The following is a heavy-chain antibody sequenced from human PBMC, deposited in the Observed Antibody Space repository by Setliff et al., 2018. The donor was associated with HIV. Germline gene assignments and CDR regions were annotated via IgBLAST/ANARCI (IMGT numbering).Heavy chain of an antibody. Sequence: GGSLRFSCAASGFTFSSYAMSWVRQAPGKGLEWVSAISGSGGTTYYADSVKGRFTISRDNSKNTLYLQMNSLRAEDTAVYYCEKNPTDYGGNWFDPWGQGTLVTVS. J-gene: IGHJ5*02. CDR2: ISGSGGTT. V-gene: IGHV3-23*01. D-gene: IGHD4-17*01. CDR1: GFTFSSYA. CDR3: EKNPTDYGGNWFDP.